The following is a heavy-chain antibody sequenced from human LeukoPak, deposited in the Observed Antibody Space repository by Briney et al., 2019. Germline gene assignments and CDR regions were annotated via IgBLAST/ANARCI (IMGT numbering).Heavy chain of an antibody. Sequence: ASVTVSCKASGYTFTGYYMLWVRQAPGQGLEWMGWINPNSGGTNYAQKFQGRVTMTRDTSISTAFIELSRLRSDDTAVYYCATAQVGAAARFDYWGQGTLVTVSS. V-gene: IGHV1-2*02. CDR1: GYTFTGYY. CDR2: INPNSGGT. CDR3: ATAQVGAAARFDY. J-gene: IGHJ4*02. D-gene: IGHD6-13*01.